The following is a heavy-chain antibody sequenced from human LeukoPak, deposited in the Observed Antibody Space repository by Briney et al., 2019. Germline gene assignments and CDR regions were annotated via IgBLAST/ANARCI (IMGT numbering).Heavy chain of an antibody. V-gene: IGHV4-59*01. CDR2: IYYSGST. CDR3: ARERRAFDI. J-gene: IGHJ3*02. CDR1: GGSISSYY. Sequence: SETLSLTCTVSGGSISSYYWSWIRQPPGKGLEWIGYIYYSGSTNYNPSLKSRVTVSVDTSKNQFSLKLSSVTAADTAVYYCARERRAFDIWGQGTMVTVSS.